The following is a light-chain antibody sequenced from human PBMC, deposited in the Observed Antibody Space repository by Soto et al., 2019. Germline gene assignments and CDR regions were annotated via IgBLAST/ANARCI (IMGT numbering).Light chain of an antibody. CDR1: QSVSSN. J-gene: IGKJ1*01. CDR2: GAS. V-gene: IGKV3-15*01. Sequence: EIVMTQSPATLSVSPGERATLSCRASQSVSSNLAWYQQKPGQAPRLLIYGASTRATGIPTRLSGSGSGTEFTLTINSLQSEDFGVYYCQQYNNWPPLTFGRGTKVEIK. CDR3: QQYNNWPPLT.